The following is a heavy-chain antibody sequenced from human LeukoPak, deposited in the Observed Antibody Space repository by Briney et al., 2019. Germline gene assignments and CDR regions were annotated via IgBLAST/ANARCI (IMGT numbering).Heavy chain of an antibody. Sequence: PGGSLRLSCAASGFTFSSYSMNWVRQAPGRGLEWVSGISGSAGLTYYADSVKGRFTISRDNSKNMVFLQMNSLRAEDTAVYYCVKDGTWIFNYNFDYWGQGTLVTVSA. CDR1: GFTFSSYS. D-gene: IGHD4-11*01. CDR2: ISGSAGLT. J-gene: IGHJ4*02. V-gene: IGHV3-23*01. CDR3: VKDGTWIFNYNFDY.